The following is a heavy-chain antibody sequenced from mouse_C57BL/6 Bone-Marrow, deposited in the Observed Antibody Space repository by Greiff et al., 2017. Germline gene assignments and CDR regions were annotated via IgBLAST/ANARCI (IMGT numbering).Heavy chain of an antibody. CDR1: GYSITSGYY. V-gene: IGHV3-6*01. CDR3: AREGDFGY. J-gene: IGHJ2*01. CDR2: ISYDGSN. Sequence: EVKLQESGPGLVKPSQSLSLTCSVTGYSITSGYYWNWIRQFPGNKLEWMGYISYDGSNNYNPSLKNRISITRDTSKNQFFLKLNSVTTEDTATYYCAREGDFGYWGQGTTLTVSS.